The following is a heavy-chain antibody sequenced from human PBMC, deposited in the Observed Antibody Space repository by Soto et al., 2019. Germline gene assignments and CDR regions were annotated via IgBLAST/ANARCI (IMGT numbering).Heavy chain of an antibody. J-gene: IGHJ6*02. D-gene: IGHD2-15*01. Sequence: SETLSLTCTVSRVSVSSRSYSWSWIRLPPGKGLEWIGYVYDSGSTTYNPSLKSRVTISVDTSKNQFSLKLSSVTSADTAMYYCARVRTDIVVVVASPYYYYGMDVWGQGTTVTVSS. CDR1: RVSVSSRSYS. V-gene: IGHV4-61*01. CDR2: VYDSGST. CDR3: ARVRTDIVVVVASPYYYYGMDV.